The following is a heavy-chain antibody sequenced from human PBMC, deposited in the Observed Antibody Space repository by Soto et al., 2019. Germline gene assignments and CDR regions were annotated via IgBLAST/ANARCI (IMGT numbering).Heavy chain of an antibody. CDR3: ARDGTAIVATIYYYYYGMDV. CDR1: GFTFSSYW. Sequence: GSLRLSCAASGFTFSSYWISWVRQAPGKGLEWVANIKQDGSEKYYVDSVKGRFTISRDNAKNSLYLQMNSLRAEDTAVYYCARDGTAIVATIYYYYYGMDVWGQGTTVTVPS. V-gene: IGHV3-7*01. D-gene: IGHD5-12*01. CDR2: IKQDGSEK. J-gene: IGHJ6*02.